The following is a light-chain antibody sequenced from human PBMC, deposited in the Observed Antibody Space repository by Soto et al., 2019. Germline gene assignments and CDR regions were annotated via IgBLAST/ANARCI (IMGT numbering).Light chain of an antibody. CDR3: QSYDSSLSGDV. J-gene: IGLJ1*01. CDR2: GNS. Sequence: QSVLTQPPSASGAPGQRVTISCTGSSSNIGAGYDVHWYQQLPGTAPKLLIYGNSNRPSGVPVRFSGSTSGTSASLAITGLQAEDEADYYCQSYDSSLSGDVFGTGTKLTVL. CDR1: SSNIGAGYD. V-gene: IGLV1-40*01.